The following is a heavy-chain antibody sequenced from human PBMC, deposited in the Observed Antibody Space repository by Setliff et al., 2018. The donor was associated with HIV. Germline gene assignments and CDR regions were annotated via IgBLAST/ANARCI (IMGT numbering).Heavy chain of an antibody. CDR3: AGGPGTTSIDY. J-gene: IGHJ4*02. Sequence: PSETLSLTCAVYGGSFSGYYWSWIRQPPGKGLEWIGEINHSGSTNYNMSLWSRVTISLDASRNQFSLELISVTDADTAVYYCAGGPGTTSIDYWAQGTLVTVSS. CDR1: GGSFSGYY. CDR2: INHSGST. D-gene: IGHD1-26*01. V-gene: IGHV4-34*01.